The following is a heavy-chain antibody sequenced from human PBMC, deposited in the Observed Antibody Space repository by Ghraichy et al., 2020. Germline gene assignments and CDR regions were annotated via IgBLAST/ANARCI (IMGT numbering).Heavy chain of an antibody. CDR1: GYSFTNNG. J-gene: IGHJ4*02. CDR3: ARDRVGAIPLDYCFDY. D-gene: IGHD1-26*01. CDR2: ISPYNGNT. Sequence: ASVKVSCKASGYSFTNNGISWVRQAPGQGLEWMGWISPYNGNTNYAERLQGRVTMTTDTSSSTAYMELRGLRSDDTAVYYCARDRVGAIPLDYCFDYWGQGTLVIVSS. V-gene: IGHV1-18*01.